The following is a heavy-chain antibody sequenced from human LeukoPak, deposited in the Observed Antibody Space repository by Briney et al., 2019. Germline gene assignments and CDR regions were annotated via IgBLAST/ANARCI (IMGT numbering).Heavy chain of an antibody. D-gene: IGHD2-2*01. CDR3: AREEFCATTSCYHSWFDP. V-gene: IGHV1-18*01. CDR2: IGVYSGKT. J-gene: IGHJ5*02. Sequence: ASVKVSCKTSGYTFSSYGISWVRQAPGQGLEWMGWIGVYSGKTKYAQNFQGRVTMTTDTSTSTAYMELRNLRADDTAVYFCAREEFCATTSCYHSWFDPWGQGTLVTVSS. CDR1: GYTFSSYG.